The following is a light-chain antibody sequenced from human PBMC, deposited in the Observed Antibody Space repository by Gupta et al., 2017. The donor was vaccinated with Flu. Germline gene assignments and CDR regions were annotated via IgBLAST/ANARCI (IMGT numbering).Light chain of an antibody. CDR2: EAT. CDR3: QQQNNFPMS. Sequence: ETTLTQSPAFMSATPGDKVNISCKASQEIDDDMNWYQQKPGEATIFIIQEATTRGNGIPTCFSGRGYGTDFTLTIKNLESEDAAYYYCQQQNNFPMSFGQGTKVEIK. V-gene: IGKV5-2*01. J-gene: IGKJ1*01. CDR1: QEIDDD.